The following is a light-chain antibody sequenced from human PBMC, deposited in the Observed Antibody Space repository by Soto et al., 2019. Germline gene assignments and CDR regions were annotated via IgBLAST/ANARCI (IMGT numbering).Light chain of an antibody. Sequence: EIVLSQSPFTLPVSPGETATLSCSASKSVSSDYLAWYQQKPGQPPRLLIYGASSRATGVTEGFSGSGSGTDFTITINSLEPEDFAVYYCQQHGSSFGGGTKVDIK. J-gene: IGKJ4*01. CDR3: QQHGSS. CDR1: KSVSSDY. CDR2: GAS. V-gene: IGKV3-20*01.